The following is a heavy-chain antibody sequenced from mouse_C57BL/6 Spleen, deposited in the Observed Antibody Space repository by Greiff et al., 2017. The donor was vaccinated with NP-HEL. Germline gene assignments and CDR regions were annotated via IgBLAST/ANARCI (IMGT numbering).Heavy chain of an antibody. CDR2: INPSSGYT. V-gene: IGHV1-7*01. D-gene: IGHD1-1*01. CDR1: GYTFTSYW. J-gene: IGHJ1*03. CDR3: ALGPTTGYFDV. Sequence: VQVVESGAELAKPGASVKLSCKASGYTFTSYWMHWVKQRPGQGLEWIGYINPSSGYTKYNQKFKDKATLTADKSSSTAYMQLSSLTYEDSAVYYCALGPTTGYFDVWGTGTTVTVSS.